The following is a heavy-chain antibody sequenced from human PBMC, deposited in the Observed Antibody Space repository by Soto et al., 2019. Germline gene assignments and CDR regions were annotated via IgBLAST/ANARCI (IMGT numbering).Heavy chain of an antibody. CDR2: IYYSGST. J-gene: IGHJ4*02. Sequence: QVQLQESGPGLVKPSETLSLTCTVSGGSISSYYWSWIRQPPGKGLEWIGYIYYSGSTNYNPSLKRRVTKSVDTSKNQFSLKLCSVTAADTAVYYCARVLRSGWSFYFDYWGQGAMVTVSS. CDR1: GGSISSYY. CDR3: ARVLRSGWSFYFDY. V-gene: IGHV4-59*01. D-gene: IGHD6-19*01.